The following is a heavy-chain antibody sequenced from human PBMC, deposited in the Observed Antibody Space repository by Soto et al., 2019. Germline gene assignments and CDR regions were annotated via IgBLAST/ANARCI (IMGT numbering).Heavy chain of an antibody. Sequence: GGSLRLSCAASGFTFGSYWMSWVRQAPGKGLEWVSSISGTGTSTYYADSVKGRFTISRDNSNDTLYLQMNNLRAEDTAVYYCAKEVYREGDGYNSFDSWGQGTQVTVSS. CDR2: ISGTGTST. D-gene: IGHD5-12*01. J-gene: IGHJ4*02. V-gene: IGHV3-23*01. CDR1: GFTFGSYW. CDR3: AKEVYREGDGYNSFDS.